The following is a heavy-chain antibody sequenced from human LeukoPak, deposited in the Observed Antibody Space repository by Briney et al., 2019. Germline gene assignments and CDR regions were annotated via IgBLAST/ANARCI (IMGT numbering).Heavy chain of an antibody. V-gene: IGHV3-23*01. CDR2: ISGSGGST. CDR1: GFTFSSYA. Sequence: GGSLRLSCAASGFTFSSYAMSWVRQAPGKGLEWVSAISGSGGSTYYADSVKGRFTISRDNSKNTLYLQMNSLRAEDTAVYYCAKDRRTGGRYYDSSGYSTRGYWGQGTLVTVSS. D-gene: IGHD3-22*01. J-gene: IGHJ4*02. CDR3: AKDRRTGGRYYDSSGYSTRGY.